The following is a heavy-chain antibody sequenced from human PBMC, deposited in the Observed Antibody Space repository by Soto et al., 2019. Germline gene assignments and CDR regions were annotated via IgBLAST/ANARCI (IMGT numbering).Heavy chain of an antibody. Sequence: SETLSLTCAVSGGSISSGGYSWSWIRQPPGKGLEWIGYIYHSGSTYYNPSLKSRVTISVERSKNQFSLKLSSVTAADTDVYYCASTSPPALYYYGRDVWGQGTPVTVS. CDR1: GGSISSGGYS. J-gene: IGHJ6*02. CDR3: ASTSPPALYYYGRDV. CDR2: IYHSGST. V-gene: IGHV4-30-2*01. D-gene: IGHD3-16*01.